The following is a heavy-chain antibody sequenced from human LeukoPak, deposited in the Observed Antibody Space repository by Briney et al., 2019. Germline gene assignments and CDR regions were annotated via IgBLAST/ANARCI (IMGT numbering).Heavy chain of an antibody. D-gene: IGHD3-10*01. V-gene: IGHV4-59*08. Sequence: PLETLSLTCTVSGGSISSYYWSWIRQPPGKGLEWIGYIFYSGITNYNPSLSLKSRVTISVDTSKNQFSLKLSSVTAADTAVYYCATGSGSYYKPFDYWGQGTPVTVSS. J-gene: IGHJ4*02. CDR1: GGSISSYY. CDR3: ATGSGSYYKPFDY. CDR2: IFYSGIT.